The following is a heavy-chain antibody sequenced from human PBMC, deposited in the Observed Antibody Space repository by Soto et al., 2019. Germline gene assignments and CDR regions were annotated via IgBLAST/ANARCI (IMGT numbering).Heavy chain of an antibody. Sequence: DXLKISCKSSGYXFTDASIVWVRQMPGKGLEWMGIVYPGDSQTRNNPSFQGQITISADRSITTAYLQWTTLKASDSAMYYCARQKGYWGQGTLGTVSS. J-gene: IGHJ4*02. CDR1: GYXFTDAS. V-gene: IGHV5-51*01. CDR2: VYPGDSQT. CDR3: ARQKGY.